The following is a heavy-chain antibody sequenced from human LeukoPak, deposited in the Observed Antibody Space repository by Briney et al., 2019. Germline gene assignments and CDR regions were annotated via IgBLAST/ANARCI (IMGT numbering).Heavy chain of an antibody. V-gene: IGHV4-39*01. CDR1: GGSISSRRYY. Sequence: SETLSLTCPVSGGSISSRRYYWGWIRQSPGKGLARLGTIYYGGTTYYNPSLKSRVTISVDTSNNHFSLKLRSVTAADTAMYYCARHKIWDGYGGLFDYWGQGTLVTVSS. J-gene: IGHJ4*02. CDR3: ARHKIWDGYGGLFDY. CDR2: IYYGGTT. D-gene: IGHD4-23*01.